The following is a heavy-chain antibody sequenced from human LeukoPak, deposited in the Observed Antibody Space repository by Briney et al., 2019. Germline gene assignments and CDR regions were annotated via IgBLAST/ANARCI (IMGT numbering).Heavy chain of an antibody. D-gene: IGHD1-26*01. Sequence: KPSETLSLTCAVYGGSFSGYYWSWIRQPPGKGLEWIGEINHSGSTNYNPSLKSRVTISVDTSKNQFSLKLSSVTAAETAVYYCARGGGSYVFFDYWGQGTLVTASS. CDR2: INHSGST. V-gene: IGHV4-34*01. CDR3: ARGGGSYVFFDY. CDR1: GGSFSGYY. J-gene: IGHJ4*02.